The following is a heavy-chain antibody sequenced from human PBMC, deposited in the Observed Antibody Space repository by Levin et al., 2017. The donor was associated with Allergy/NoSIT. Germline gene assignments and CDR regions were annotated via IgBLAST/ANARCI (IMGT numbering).Heavy chain of an antibody. Sequence: ASVKVSCKASGYTFTSYGISWVRQAPGQGLEWMGWISAYNGNTNYAQKLQGRVTMTTDTSTSTAYMELRSLRSDDTAVYYCARDVHFYGSGSYYALGDYDGMDGWGQGTTVTVSS. V-gene: IGHV1-18*01. CDR3: ARDVHFYGSGSYYALGDYDGMDG. CDR1: GYTFTSYG. J-gene: IGHJ6*02. D-gene: IGHD3-10*01. CDR2: ISAYNGNT.